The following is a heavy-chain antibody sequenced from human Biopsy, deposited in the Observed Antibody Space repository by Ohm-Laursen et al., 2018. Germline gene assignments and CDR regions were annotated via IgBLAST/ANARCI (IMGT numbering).Heavy chain of an antibody. V-gene: IGHV3-53*01. CDR2: IYSGDST. J-gene: IGHJ4*02. Sequence: SLRLSCSASGISFSRSAMNWVRQAPGKGLEWASVIYSGDSTYYADSVKGRFTISRDESKNTLYLQMNRLRAEDTAVYHCARATYSSGHKIDSWGQGTLVTVSS. CDR3: ARATYSSGHKIDS. CDR1: GISFSRSA. D-gene: IGHD6-25*01.